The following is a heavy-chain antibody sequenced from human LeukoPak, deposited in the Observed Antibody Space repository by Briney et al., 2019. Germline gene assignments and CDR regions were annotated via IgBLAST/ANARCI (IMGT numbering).Heavy chain of an antibody. V-gene: IGHV1-18*01. Sequence: ASVKVSCKASGGTFSSYGISWVRQAPGQGLEWMGWISAYNGNTNYAQKLQGRVTMTTDTSTSTAYMELRSLRSDDTAVYYCARSRGRSSSWPFDYWGQGTLVTVSS. CDR1: GGTFSSYG. CDR2: ISAYNGNT. J-gene: IGHJ4*02. D-gene: IGHD6-13*01. CDR3: ARSRGRSSSWPFDY.